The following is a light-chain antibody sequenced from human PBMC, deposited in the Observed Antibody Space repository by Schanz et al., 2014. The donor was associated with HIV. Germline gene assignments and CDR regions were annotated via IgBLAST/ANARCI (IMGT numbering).Light chain of an antibody. V-gene: IGLV2-8*01. Sequence: QSVLTQPPSASGSPGQSVAISCTGASSDIGVSWYQQYPGNAPKLMIFAVNRRTSGVPDRFSGSKSGNTASLTVSGLQADDEADYYCSSYAATSNVLFGGGTKLTVL. J-gene: IGLJ3*02. CDR1: SSDIG. CDR3: SSYAATSNVL. CDR2: AVN.